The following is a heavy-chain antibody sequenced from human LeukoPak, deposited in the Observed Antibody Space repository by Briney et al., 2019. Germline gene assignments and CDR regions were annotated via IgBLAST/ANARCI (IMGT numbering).Heavy chain of an antibody. CDR3: AREGGHLIDARGAVDY. CDR1: GFPFSSYA. V-gene: IGHV3-30-3*01. Sequence: GRSLRLSCAASGFPFSSYAIHWVRQAPGKGPEWLARISYDGSDKDYAHSVKGRFTISRDNSKKTLYLQMNSLTAEDTALYHCAREGGHLIDARGAVDYWGQGTLVTVSS. J-gene: IGHJ4*02. D-gene: IGHD2-15*01. CDR2: ISYDGSDK.